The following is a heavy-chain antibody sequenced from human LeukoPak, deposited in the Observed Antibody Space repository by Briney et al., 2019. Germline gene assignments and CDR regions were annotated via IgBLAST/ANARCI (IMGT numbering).Heavy chain of an antibody. CDR2: VSPYNNNP. Sequence: ASVKVSCKGSGYTFIEYGITWLRQAPGQGLEWMGRVSPYNNNPTYAQRFQGTVVMTADSSTTTVFLELRSLRSDDTAVYYCAKSRTTWSEGDAFDPWGQGTMVPVSS. CDR3: AKSRTTWSEGDAFDP. J-gene: IGHJ3*01. V-gene: IGHV1-18*04. D-gene: IGHD1-7*01. CDR1: GYTFIEYG.